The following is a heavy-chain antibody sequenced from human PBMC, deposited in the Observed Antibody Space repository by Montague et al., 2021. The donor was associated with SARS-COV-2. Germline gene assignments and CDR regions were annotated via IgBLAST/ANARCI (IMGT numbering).Heavy chain of an antibody. D-gene: IGHD6-19*01. J-gene: IGHJ4*02. V-gene: IGHV3-48*03. CDR1: GFTFRTYE. CDR2: ISSSGSTI. CDR3: VRASLIKARIAVAGTTVY. Sequence: SLRLSCAASGFTFRTYEMNWVRQAPGKGLEWVSYISSSGSTIYYAESVKGRFAISRDNSKNTLYLQMNSLRAEDTAVYYCVRASLIKARIAVAGTTVYWGQGTLVTISS.